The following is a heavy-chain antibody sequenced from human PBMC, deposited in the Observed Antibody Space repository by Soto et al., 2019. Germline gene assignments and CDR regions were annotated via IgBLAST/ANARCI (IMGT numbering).Heavy chain of an antibody. J-gene: IGHJ3*02. V-gene: IGHV3-30*18. D-gene: IGHD5-12*01. CDR3: AKDLAWLDAFDI. Sequence: GGSLRLSCAASGFTFSSYGMHWVRQAPGKGLEWVAVISYDGSNKYYADSVKGRFTISRDNSKNTLYLQMNSLRAEDTAVYYCAKDLAWLDAFDIWGQGTMVTVSS. CDR1: GFTFSSYG. CDR2: ISYDGSNK.